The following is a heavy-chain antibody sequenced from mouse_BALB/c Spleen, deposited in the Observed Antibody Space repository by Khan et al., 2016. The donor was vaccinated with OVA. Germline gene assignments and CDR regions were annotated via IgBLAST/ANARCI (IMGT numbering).Heavy chain of an antibody. V-gene: IGHV2-6-5*01. Sequence: QVQLKESGPGLVAPSQSLSITCTVSGFSLTDYSVSWIRQPLAKGLEWLGVIWGGGSKTYNSASKSSLSISKDNSKSQVYLKMNRLQTDDTGMYYCAKDPPYYAMDYWGQGTSVTVSS. CDR2: IWGGGSK. CDR3: AKDPPYYAMDY. J-gene: IGHJ4*01. CDR1: GFSLTDYS.